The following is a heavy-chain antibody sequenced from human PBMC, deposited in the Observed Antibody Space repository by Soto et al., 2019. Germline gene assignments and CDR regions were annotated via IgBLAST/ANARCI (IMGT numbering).Heavy chain of an antibody. J-gene: IGHJ4*02. CDR1: GGSISDNNW. CDR2: FYHRGTT. V-gene: IGHV4-4*02. CDR3: ARHIGVAGTRGFDY. D-gene: IGHD6-19*01. Sequence: QVQLQESGPGLVKPSGTLSLTCAVSGGSISDNNWWSWVRQPPGKGLEWIGEFYHRGTTNYNPPLKSRVTISMDKSKNQISMVLNSVTAAASAVYYCARHIGVAGTRGFDYWGQGTLVTVSS.